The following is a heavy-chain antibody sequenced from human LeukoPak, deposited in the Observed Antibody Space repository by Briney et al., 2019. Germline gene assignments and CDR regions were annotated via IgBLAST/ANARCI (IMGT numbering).Heavy chain of an antibody. CDR2: IIPIFGRA. CDR1: GGTFSSYA. V-gene: IGHV1-69*01. D-gene: IGHD3-10*01. J-gene: IGHJ6*02. Sequence: SVKVSCKASGGTFSSYAISWVRQAPGQGLEWMGGIIPIFGRANYAQKFQGRVTITADESTSTAYMELSSLRSEDTAVYYCARDVLTGPDYYYYGMDVWGQGTTVTVSS. CDR3: ARDVLTGPDYYYYGMDV.